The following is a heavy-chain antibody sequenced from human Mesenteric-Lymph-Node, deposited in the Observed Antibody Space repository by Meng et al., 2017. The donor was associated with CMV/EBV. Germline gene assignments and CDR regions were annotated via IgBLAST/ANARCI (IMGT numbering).Heavy chain of an antibody. CDR2: IYYSGST. CDR1: GGSISSYY. V-gene: IGHV4-59*12. D-gene: IGHD3-22*01. Sequence: QVQLQESGPGLVKPSETLSLTCTVSGGSISSYYWSWIRQPPGKGLEWIGSIYYSGSTYYNPSLKSRVTISVDTSKNQFSLKLSSVTAADTAVYYCARDGDYYDSSGYNPFDYWGQGTLVTVSS. J-gene: IGHJ4*02. CDR3: ARDGDYYDSSGYNPFDY.